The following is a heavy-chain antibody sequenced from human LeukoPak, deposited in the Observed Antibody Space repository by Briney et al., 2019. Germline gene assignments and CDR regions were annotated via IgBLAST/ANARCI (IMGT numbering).Heavy chain of an antibody. Sequence: SETLSLTCTVSGGSISTYYWSWVRQSPGKGLEWIGHIDYSGSTNYNPSLESRVAMSVDTSKKQFSLKLSSVTAADTAVYYCARDTYYYNSGTSWYDVFDTWGQGTMVTVSS. CDR3: ARDTYYYNSGTSWYDVFDT. D-gene: IGHD3-22*01. J-gene: IGHJ3*02. CDR1: GGSISTYY. V-gene: IGHV4-59*01. CDR2: IDYSGST.